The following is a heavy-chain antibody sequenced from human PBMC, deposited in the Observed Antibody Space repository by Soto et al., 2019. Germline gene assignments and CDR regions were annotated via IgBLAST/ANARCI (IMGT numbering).Heavy chain of an antibody. CDR2: ISDSSSTI. D-gene: IGHD4-17*01. CDR3: ARADYPNYYYYGLDV. V-gene: IGHV3-48*02. Sequence: GGSLRLSCAASGFTFSNYNMNWVRQAPGKGLEWLSYISDSSSTIYYADSVKGRFTISRDNAKNSLYLQMSSLRDEDTAVYYCARADYPNYYYYGLDVWGQGTTVTVSS. J-gene: IGHJ6*02. CDR1: GFTFSNYN.